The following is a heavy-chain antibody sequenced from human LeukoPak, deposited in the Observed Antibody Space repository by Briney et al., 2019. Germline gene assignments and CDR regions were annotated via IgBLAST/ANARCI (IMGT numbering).Heavy chain of an antibody. CDR3: AKDRGHCSSTSCYSIDY. D-gene: IGHD2-2*02. Sequence: GGSLRLSCAASGFTFSSYGMHWVRQAPGKGLEWVAVISYDGSDKYYEDSVKGRFTISRDNSKNTLYLQMNSLRAEDTAVYYCAKDRGHCSSTSCYSIDYWGQGTLVTVPS. V-gene: IGHV3-30*18. J-gene: IGHJ4*02. CDR1: GFTFSSYG. CDR2: ISYDGSDK.